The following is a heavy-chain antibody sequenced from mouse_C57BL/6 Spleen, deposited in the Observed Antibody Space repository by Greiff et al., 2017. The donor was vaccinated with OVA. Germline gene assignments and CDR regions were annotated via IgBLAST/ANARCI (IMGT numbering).Heavy chain of an antibody. CDR3: ARCGDYGSSSYAMDY. D-gene: IGHD1-1*01. J-gene: IGHJ4*01. CDR1: GYSFTDYN. Sequence: LVESGPELVKPGASVKISCKASGYSFTDYNMNWVKQSNGKSLEWIGVINPNYGTTSYNQKFKGKATLTVDQSSSTAYMQLNSLTSEDSAVYYCARCGDYGSSSYAMDYWGQGTSVTVSS. CDR2: INPNYGTT. V-gene: IGHV1-39*01.